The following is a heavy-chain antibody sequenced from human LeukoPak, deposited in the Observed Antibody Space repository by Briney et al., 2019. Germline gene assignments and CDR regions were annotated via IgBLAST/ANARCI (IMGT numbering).Heavy chain of an antibody. V-gene: IGHV4-59*08. CDR1: GGSISSYY. Sequence: SETLSLTCTVSGGSISSYYWCWIRQPPGKGLEWIGYIYYSGSTNYNPSLKSRVTISVDTSKNQFSLKLSSVTAADTAVYYCARRHSSGWYEGNWFDPWGQGTLVTVSS. CDR2: IYYSGST. CDR3: ARRHSSGWYEGNWFDP. J-gene: IGHJ5*02. D-gene: IGHD6-19*01.